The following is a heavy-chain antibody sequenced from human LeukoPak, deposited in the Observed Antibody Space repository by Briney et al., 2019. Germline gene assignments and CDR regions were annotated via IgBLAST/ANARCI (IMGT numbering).Heavy chain of an antibody. CDR1: GFTFSSYG. D-gene: IGHD2-2*01. V-gene: IGHV3-33*03. Sequence: GGSLRLSCAASGFTFSSYGMHWVRQAPGKGLEWVAVIWYDGSNKYYADSVKGRFTISRDNAKNSLYLQMNSLRAEDTALYYCAKDRYCSSTSCLGYYYYGMDVWGQGTTVTVSS. CDR3: AKDRYCSSTSCLGYYYYGMDV. J-gene: IGHJ6*02. CDR2: IWYDGSNK.